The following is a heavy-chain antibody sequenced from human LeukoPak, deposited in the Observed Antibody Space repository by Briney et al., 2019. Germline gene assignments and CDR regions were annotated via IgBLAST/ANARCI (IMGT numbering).Heavy chain of an antibody. D-gene: IGHD1-26*01. Sequence: SETLSLTCTVSGGSISSYYWSWIRQPPGEGLEWIGYIYYSGSTYYNPSLKSRVTISVDTSKNQFSLKLSSVTAADTAVYYCARVSVGATSVFDYWGQGTLVTVSS. J-gene: IGHJ4*02. CDR2: IYYSGST. CDR3: ARVSVGATSVFDY. V-gene: IGHV4-59*01. CDR1: GGSISSYY.